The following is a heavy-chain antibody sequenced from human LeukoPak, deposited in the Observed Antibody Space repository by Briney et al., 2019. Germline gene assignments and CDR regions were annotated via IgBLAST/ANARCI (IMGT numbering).Heavy chain of an antibody. CDR1: GFTFSSYS. D-gene: IGHD3-10*01. J-gene: IGHJ4*02. CDR3: ARDFHASAGYWHSGSYRIDY. Sequence: GGSLRLSCAASGFTFSSYSMNWVRQAPGKGLEWVSYISSSSTIYYADSVKGRFTISRDNAKNSLYLQMNSLRAEDSAVYYCARDFHASAGYWHSGSYRIDYWGQGTLVTVSS. V-gene: IGHV3-48*01. CDR2: ISSSSTI.